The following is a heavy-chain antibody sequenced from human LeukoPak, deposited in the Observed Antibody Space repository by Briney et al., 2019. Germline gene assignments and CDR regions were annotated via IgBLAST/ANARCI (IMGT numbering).Heavy chain of an antibody. V-gene: IGHV4-4*07. CDR2: IYTSGST. CDR3: ARGSSSWYGSWYDY. J-gene: IGHJ4*02. CDR1: GGSISSYY. D-gene: IGHD6-13*01. Sequence: SETLSLTCTVSGGSISSYYWSWIRQPAGKGLEWIGRIYTSGSTNYNPSLKSRVTISVDTSNNQFSLKLSSVTAADTAVYYCARGSSSWYGSWYDYWGQGTLVTVSS.